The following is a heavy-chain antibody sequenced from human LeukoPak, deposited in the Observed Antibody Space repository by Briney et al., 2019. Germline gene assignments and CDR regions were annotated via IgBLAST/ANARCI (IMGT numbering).Heavy chain of an antibody. CDR3: AKEGDSSGWSRDYYYGMDV. CDR2: ISYDGSNK. D-gene: IGHD6-19*01. Sequence: PGGSLRLSCAASGFTFSSYGMNWVRQAPGKGLEWVAVISYDGSNKYYADSVKGRFTISRDNSKNTLYLQMNSLRAEDTAVYYCAKEGDSSGWSRDYYYGMDVWGQGTTVTVSS. V-gene: IGHV3-30*18. J-gene: IGHJ6*02. CDR1: GFTFSSYG.